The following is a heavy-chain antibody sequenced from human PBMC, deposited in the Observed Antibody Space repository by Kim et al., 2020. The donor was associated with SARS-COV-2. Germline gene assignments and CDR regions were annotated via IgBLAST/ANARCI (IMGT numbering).Heavy chain of an antibody. Sequence: SETLSLTCAVYGGSFSGYYWSWIRQPPGKGLEWIGEINHSGSTNYNPSLKSRVTISVDTSKNQFSLKLSSVTAADTAVYYCARGAAAAGSRKVFDYWGQG. CDR2: INHSGST. J-gene: IGHJ4*02. V-gene: IGHV4-34*01. D-gene: IGHD6-13*01. CDR3: ARGAAAAGSRKVFDY. CDR1: GGSFSGYY.